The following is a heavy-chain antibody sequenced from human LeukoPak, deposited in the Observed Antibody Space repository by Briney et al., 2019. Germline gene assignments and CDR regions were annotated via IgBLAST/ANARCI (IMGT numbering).Heavy chain of an antibody. CDR2: INLDGSST. CDR3: VRDDYGIDY. Sequence: GGALRLSRVPSGFTFTTYWMHWVRHAPGKGLVWVSHINLDGSSTRYADSVKGRFTISRDNAKNTLYLQMNSLRAEDTAVYYCVRDDYGIDYWGQGTLVSVSS. J-gene: IGHJ4*02. D-gene: IGHD4-17*01. V-gene: IGHV3-74*01. CDR1: GFTFTTYW.